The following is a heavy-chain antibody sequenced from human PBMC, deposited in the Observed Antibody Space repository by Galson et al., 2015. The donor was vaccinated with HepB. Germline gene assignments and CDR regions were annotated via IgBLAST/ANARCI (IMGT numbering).Heavy chain of an antibody. J-gene: IGHJ4*02. Sequence: SLRLSCAASGFTFSRYSMNWVRQAPGKGLEWVSYIHSTTSTIYYADSVKGRFTISRDNAKNSQYLQMNSLRAEDTAVYYCVRDDRFSFDYWGQGTLVTVSS. V-gene: IGHV3-48*04. CDR2: IHSTTSTI. D-gene: IGHD3-3*01. CDR3: VRDDRFSFDY. CDR1: GFTFSRYS.